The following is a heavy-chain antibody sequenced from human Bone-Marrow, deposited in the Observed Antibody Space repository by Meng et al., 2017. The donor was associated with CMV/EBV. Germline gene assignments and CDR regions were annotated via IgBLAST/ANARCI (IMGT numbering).Heavy chain of an antibody. CDR2: INPNSGGT. CDR3: ARDQGTGDYYYYGMDV. CDR1: GYTFTGYY. V-gene: IGHV1-2*02. J-gene: IGHJ6*02. D-gene: IGHD2-8*02. Sequence: ASVKVSCKASGYTFTGYYMHWVRQAPGQGLEWMGWINPNSGGTNYSQKFQGRVTMTRDTSISTAYMELSRLRSDDTAVYYCARDQGTGDYYYYGMDVWGQGTSVTFSS.